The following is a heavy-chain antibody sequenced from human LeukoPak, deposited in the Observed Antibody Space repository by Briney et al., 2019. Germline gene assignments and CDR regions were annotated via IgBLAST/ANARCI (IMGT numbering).Heavy chain of an antibody. J-gene: IGHJ4*02. D-gene: IGHD3-22*01. Sequence: PGGSLRLSCAASGFTFNSYEMNWVGQAPGKGMEWVSYISSGGSNIYYADSVKGRFTISRDNAKNSLYLQMNSLRAEDTAVYYCARDSVLTIYDSSCYYIDYWGQRTLVTVSS. CDR2: ISSGGSNI. CDR3: ARDSVLTIYDSSCYYIDY. V-gene: IGHV3-48*03. CDR1: GFTFNSYE.